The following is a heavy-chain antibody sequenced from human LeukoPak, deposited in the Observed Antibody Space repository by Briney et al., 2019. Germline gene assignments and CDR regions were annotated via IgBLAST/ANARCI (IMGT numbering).Heavy chain of an antibody. D-gene: IGHD4-17*01. V-gene: IGHV3-7*01. J-gene: IGHJ4*02. Sequence: GGSLRLSCAASGFTFSSYWMSWVRQPPGKGLEWVAKIKQDGSEKYYADSVKGRFTISRDNSKNTLYLQMNSLRAEDTAVYYCARDQAVTNYFDYWGQGTLVTVSS. CDR1: GFTFSSYW. CDR3: ARDQAVTNYFDY. CDR2: IKQDGSEK.